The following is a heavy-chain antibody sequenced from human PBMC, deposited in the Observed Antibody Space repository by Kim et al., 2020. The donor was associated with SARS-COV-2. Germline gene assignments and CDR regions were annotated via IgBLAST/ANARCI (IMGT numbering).Heavy chain of an antibody. CDR3: ARGSGYFGFDY. CDR1: GFTFSESW. Sequence: GGSLRLSCAASGFTFSESWMHWVHQTPETGLLWVSRINSDATTIEYADSVRGRFTISRDNAKNTLYLQMNNLRAEDLAVYYCARGSGYFGFDYWGQGALVTVSS. CDR2: INSDATTI. D-gene: IGHD3-22*01. J-gene: IGHJ4*02. V-gene: IGHV3-74*03.